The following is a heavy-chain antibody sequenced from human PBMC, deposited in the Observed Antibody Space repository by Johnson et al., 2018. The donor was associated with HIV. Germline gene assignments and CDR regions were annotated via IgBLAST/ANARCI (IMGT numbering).Heavy chain of an antibody. CDR2: ISYDGSNK. V-gene: IGHV3-30*04. CDR1: GFTFSTYA. CDR3: ARDPDI. Sequence: QVQLLESGGGVVQPGRSLRLSCAASGFTFSTYAMHWVRQAPGKGLEWVAVISYDGSNKYYADSVKGRFTISRDNSKNTLYLQMNSLRDEDTAVYYCARDPDIWGQGTMVTVSS. J-gene: IGHJ3*02.